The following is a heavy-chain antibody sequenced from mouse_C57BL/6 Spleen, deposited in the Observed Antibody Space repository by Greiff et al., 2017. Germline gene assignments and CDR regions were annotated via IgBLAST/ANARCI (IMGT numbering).Heavy chain of an antibody. V-gene: IGHV1-76*01. J-gene: IGHJ2*01. CDR1: GYTFTDYY. CDR2: IYPGSGNT. CDR3: ARLGGYDVYFDD. D-gene: IGHD2-2*01. Sequence: VKLQQSGAELVRPGASVKLSCKASGYTFTDYYINWVKQRPGQGLEWIARIYPGSGNTYYNEKFKGKATLTAEKSSSTAYMQLSSLTSEDSAVYFCARLGGYDVYFDDWGQGTTHTGSS.